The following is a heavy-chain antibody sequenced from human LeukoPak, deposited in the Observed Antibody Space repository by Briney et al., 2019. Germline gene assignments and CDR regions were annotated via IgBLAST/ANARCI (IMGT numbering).Heavy chain of an antibody. V-gene: IGHV3-53*01. J-gene: IGHJ4*02. Sequence: GGSLRLSCAASGFTVSSNYMSWVRQAPGKGLEWVSGIYSGGSTYYADSVKGRFTISRDNSKNTLYLQMNSLRAEDTAVYYCARDPYGDPETTDYWGQGTLVTVSS. D-gene: IGHD4-17*01. CDR3: ARDPYGDPETTDY. CDR2: IYSGGST. CDR1: GFTVSSNY.